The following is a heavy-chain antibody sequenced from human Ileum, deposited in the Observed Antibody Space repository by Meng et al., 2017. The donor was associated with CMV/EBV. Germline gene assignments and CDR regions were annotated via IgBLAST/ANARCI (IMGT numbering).Heavy chain of an antibody. V-gene: IGHV1-18*04. CDR1: GYIFSTYI. D-gene: IGHD6-19*01. CDR3: ARGAEQWLEMPLAY. J-gene: IGHJ4*02. Sequence: KALGYIFSTYIITWVRQAPGQGLEWIGWISAYNGNTNYAQSFQGRVTTTTDTSTSTAYMDLGSLTSDDTAIYYRARGAEQWLEMPLAYWGQGTLVTVSS. CDR2: ISAYNGNT.